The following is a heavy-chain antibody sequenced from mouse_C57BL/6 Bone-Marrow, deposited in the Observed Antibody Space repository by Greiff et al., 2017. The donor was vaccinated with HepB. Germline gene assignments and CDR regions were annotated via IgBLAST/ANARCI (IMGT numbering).Heavy chain of an antibody. Sequence: EVNVVESGGGLVQPGGSRKLSCAASGFTFSSFGIHWVRQAPEKGLEWVAYISSGSSAIYYADTVKGRFTISRDNPKNTLFLQMTSLRSEDTAMYYCARQDPFYYAMDYWGQGTSVTVSS. V-gene: IGHV5-17*02. CDR3: ARQDPFYYAMDY. CDR2: ISSGSSAI. CDR1: GFTFSSFG. J-gene: IGHJ4*01.